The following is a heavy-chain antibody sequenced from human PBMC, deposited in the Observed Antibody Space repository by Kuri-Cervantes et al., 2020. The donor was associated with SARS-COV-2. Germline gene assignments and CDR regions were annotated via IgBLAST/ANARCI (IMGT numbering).Heavy chain of an antibody. CDR1: GGSFSGYY. J-gene: IGHJ5*02. V-gene: IGHV4-34*01. CDR3: ARVGVYCSSTSCYPNWFDP. D-gene: IGHD2-2*01. CDR2: INHSGNT. Sequence: GSLRLSCAVYGGSFSGYYWSWTRQPPGKGLEWIGEINHSGNTNYNPSLKSRVTISVDTSKNQFSLKLSSVTAADTAVYYWARVGVYCSSTSCYPNWFDPWGQGTLVTVSS.